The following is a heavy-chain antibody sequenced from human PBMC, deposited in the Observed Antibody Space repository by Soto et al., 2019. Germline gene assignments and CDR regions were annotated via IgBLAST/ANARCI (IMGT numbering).Heavy chain of an antibody. CDR2: IYSGGST. CDR3: AAGEPLLY. V-gene: IGHV3-53*01. Sequence: GGSLRLSCAASGFTVSSNYISWVRQAPGKGLEWVSVIYSGGSTYYADSVKGRFTISRDNSKNTVSLHMDNLGAEDTAMYYCAAGEPLLYRGRGTLVTVSS. J-gene: IGHJ4*02. CDR1: GFTVSSNY.